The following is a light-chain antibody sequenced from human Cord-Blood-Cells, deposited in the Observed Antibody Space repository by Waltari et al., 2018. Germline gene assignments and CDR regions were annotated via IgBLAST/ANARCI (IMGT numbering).Light chain of an antibody. Sequence: EIVMTQSLAPMSVSQRERTTLSIRASQCVSSNLSWYQQKPGQAPRLIIYGASTRATGIPARFSGSGSGTEFTLTISSLQSEDFAVYYCQQYNNWPRTFGQGTKVEIK. CDR2: GAS. CDR1: QCVSSN. J-gene: IGKJ1*01. V-gene: IGKV3-15*01. CDR3: QQYNNWPRT.